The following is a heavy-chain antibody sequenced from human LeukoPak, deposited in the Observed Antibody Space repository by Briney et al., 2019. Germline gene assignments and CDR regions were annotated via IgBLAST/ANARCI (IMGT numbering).Heavy chain of an antibody. Sequence: SVKASCKTSGYTFTAYYLHWVRQAPGQGLEWMGGIIPIFGTANYAQKFQGRVTITADKSTSTAYMELSSLRSEDTAVYYCARDVGYDSSGYYYNLPGYWGQGTLVTVSS. D-gene: IGHD3-22*01. V-gene: IGHV1-69*06. J-gene: IGHJ4*02. CDR1: GYTFTAYY. CDR3: ARDVGYDSSGYYYNLPGY. CDR2: IIPIFGTA.